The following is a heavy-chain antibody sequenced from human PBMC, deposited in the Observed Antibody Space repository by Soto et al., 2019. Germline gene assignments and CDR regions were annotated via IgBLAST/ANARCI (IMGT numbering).Heavy chain of an antibody. J-gene: IGHJ4*02. CDR1: GDSFTTST. V-gene: IGHV1-69*18. Sequence: QVLLVQSGTEVKKPGSSVKVSCKVSGDSFTTSTFSWVRQTPGQGLEWMGTIIPLLETADYAQKFQGSVTITADESTSTVYMELRSLRSEDAALYYCAKAVGTGAFDYWGQGTLVTVSS. CDR3: AKAVGTGAFDY. CDR2: IIPLLETA. D-gene: IGHD1-1*01.